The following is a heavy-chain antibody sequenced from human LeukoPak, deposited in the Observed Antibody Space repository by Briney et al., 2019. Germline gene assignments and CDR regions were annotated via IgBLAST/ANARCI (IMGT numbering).Heavy chain of an antibody. D-gene: IGHD3/OR15-3a*01. CDR2: IKFDGSDK. Sequence: GGSLRLSCAASGFTFSNYWMSWVRQAPGKGLEWVANIKFDGSDKFYVDSVKGRFTISRDNAKNLLYLQMNSLRAEDTAVYYCARGRGWTYDSWGRGTLVTVSS. V-gene: IGHV3-7*04. CDR3: ARGRGWTYDS. CDR1: GFTFSNYW. J-gene: IGHJ4*02.